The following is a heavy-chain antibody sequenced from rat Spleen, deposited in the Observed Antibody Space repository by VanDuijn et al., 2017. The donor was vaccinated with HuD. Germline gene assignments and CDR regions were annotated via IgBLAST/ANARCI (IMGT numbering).Heavy chain of an antibody. V-gene: IGHV3-3*01. CDR1: GYSITSSLR. Sequence: EVQLQESGPGLVKPSQSLSLTCSVIGYSITSSLRWNWIRKFPGNKLEWMGYINSAGSTVYNPSLKSRISITRDTSKNQFFLQVNSVSTEDTATYYCATSEGFHYSLPFAYWGQGTLVTVSS. CDR2: INSAGST. D-gene: IGHD1-1*01. J-gene: IGHJ3*01. CDR3: ATSEGFHYSLPFAY.